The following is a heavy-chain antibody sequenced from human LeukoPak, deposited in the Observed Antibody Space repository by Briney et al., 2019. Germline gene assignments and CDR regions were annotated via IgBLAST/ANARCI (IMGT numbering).Heavy chain of an antibody. D-gene: IGHD1-26*01. CDR1: GYTFTDYY. V-gene: IGHV1-69-2*01. J-gene: IGHJ4*02. CDR3: ATVVKSGSGSYYPVY. CDR2: VDPEDGET. Sequence: ASVKVSCKVSGYTFTDYYMHWVQQAPGKGLEWMGLVDPEDGETIYAEKFQGRVTITADTSTDTAYMEQSSLRSEDTAVYYCATVVKSGSGSYYPVYWGQGTLVTVSS.